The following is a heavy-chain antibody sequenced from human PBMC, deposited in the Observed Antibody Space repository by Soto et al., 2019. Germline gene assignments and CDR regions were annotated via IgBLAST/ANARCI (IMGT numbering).Heavy chain of an antibody. CDR1: GGPFSRYA. Sequence: QVQLGQSGAEVQKPGSSVTVSCKASGGPFSRYAITWVRQAPVQGLEWVGGIIPILVTPNYAENFKDRVTIPADKSTNTAYMELDNLRSEDTAEYYCAKGGVRSTTSFVYWGQGTLVTVAS. D-gene: IGHD2-2*01. CDR3: AKGGVRSTTSFVY. V-gene: IGHV1-69*06. CDR2: IIPILVTP. J-gene: IGHJ4*02.